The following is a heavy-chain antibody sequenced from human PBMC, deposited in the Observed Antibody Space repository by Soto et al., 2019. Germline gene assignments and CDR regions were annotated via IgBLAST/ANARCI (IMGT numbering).Heavy chain of an antibody. CDR3: ARQVRGAGVDY. V-gene: IGHV4-39*01. CDR2: IYYSGST. Sequence: SETLSLTCTVSGGSISSSSYYWGWIRQPPGKGLEWIGSIYYSGSTYYNPSLKSRVTISVDTSKNQFSLKLSSVTAADTAVYYCARQVRGAGVDYWGQGTLVTVSS. J-gene: IGHJ4*02. D-gene: IGHD3-10*01. CDR1: GGSISSSSYY.